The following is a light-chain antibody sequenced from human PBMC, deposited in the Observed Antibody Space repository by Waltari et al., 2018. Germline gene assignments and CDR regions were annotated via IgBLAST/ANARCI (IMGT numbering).Light chain of an antibody. CDR2: AAS. CDR1: QSISSY. J-gene: IGKJ1*01. Sequence: DIQMTKSPSSLSASVGDRVTNTCRASQSISSYLNWYQQKPGKAPKLLIYAASSLQSGVPSRFSGSGSGTDFTLTISSLQPEDFATYYCQQSYSTPQTFGQGTKVEIK. CDR3: QQSYSTPQT. V-gene: IGKV1-39*01.